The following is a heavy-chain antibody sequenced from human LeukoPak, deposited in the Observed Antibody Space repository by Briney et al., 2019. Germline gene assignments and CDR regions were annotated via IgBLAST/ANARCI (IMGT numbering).Heavy chain of an antibody. D-gene: IGHD5-24*01. Sequence: GGSLRLSCAASGFTFDDYAMHWVRQAPGKGLEWVSGISWNSGSIGYADSVKGRFTISRDNAKNSLYLQMNSLRAEDMALYYCAKDIGDGYNPGFDAFDIWGQGTMVTVSS. CDR3: AKDIGDGYNPGFDAFDI. CDR2: ISWNSGSI. CDR1: GFTFDDYA. J-gene: IGHJ3*02. V-gene: IGHV3-9*03.